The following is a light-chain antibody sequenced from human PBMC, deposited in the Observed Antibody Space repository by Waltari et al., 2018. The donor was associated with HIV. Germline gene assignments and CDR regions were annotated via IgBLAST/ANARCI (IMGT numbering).Light chain of an antibody. Sequence: QSVLTQPPSVSGAPGQRVTISCTGSRSNIGAGYDVPWYQQLPGTAPKLLIYDNSHRPSGVPARFSGSKSGTSASLAITGLQTEDEAEYYCQSYDSSLSGHVLFGGGTILTVL. CDR3: QSYDSSLSGHVL. V-gene: IGLV1-40*01. J-gene: IGLJ2*01. CDR2: DNS. CDR1: RSNIGAGYD.